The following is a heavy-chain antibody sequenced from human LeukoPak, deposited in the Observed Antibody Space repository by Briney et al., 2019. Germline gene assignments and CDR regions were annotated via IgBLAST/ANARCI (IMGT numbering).Heavy chain of an antibody. CDR2: IILILGVA. D-gene: IGHD6-13*01. V-gene: IGHV1-69*04. CDR1: GGTFSSYA. CDR3: ATPYIYSSSWPLDY. J-gene: IGHJ4*02. Sequence: SVKVSCKASGGTFSSYAISWLRHPPAQGLEWMGRIILILGVANYAQKFQVRVTITADKSTSTAYMELSSLRSEDTAVYYCATPYIYSSSWPLDYWGQGTLVTVSS.